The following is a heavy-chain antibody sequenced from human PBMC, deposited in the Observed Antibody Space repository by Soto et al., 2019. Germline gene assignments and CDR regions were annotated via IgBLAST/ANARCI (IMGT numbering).Heavy chain of an antibody. Sequence: PSETLSLTCAVYGGSFSGYYWSWIRQPPGKGLEWIGEINHSGSTNYNPSLKGRVTISVDTSKNQFSLKLSSVTAADTAVYYCARGRTTYYYGSGSYYSPTRYYYYGMDVWGQGTTVTVSS. CDR3: ARGRTTYYYGSGSYYSPTRYYYYGMDV. D-gene: IGHD3-10*01. CDR2: INHSGST. V-gene: IGHV4-34*01. J-gene: IGHJ6*02. CDR1: GGSFSGYY.